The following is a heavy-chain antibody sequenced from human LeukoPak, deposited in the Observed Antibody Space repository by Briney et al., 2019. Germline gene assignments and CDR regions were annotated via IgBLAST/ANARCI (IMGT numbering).Heavy chain of an antibody. CDR2: INPNSGGT. CDR3: ARADYGDYYFDY. J-gene: IGHJ4*02. Sequence: ASVKVSCKASGYTFTDYYMHWVRQAPGQGLEWMGWINPNSGGTNYAQKFQGRVTMTRDTSISTAYMELSRLRSDDTAVYYCARADYGDYYFDYWGQGTLVTVSS. D-gene: IGHD4-17*01. CDR1: GYTFTDYY. V-gene: IGHV1-2*02.